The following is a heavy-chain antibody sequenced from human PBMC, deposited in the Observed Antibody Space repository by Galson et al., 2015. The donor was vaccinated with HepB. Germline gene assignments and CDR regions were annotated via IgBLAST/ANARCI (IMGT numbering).Heavy chain of an antibody. D-gene: IGHD3-3*01. J-gene: IGHJ4*02. CDR2: IYYSGST. CDR1: GGSISSGCYY. CDR3: AGGGGFLEWLYSPFDY. Sequence: TLSLTCTVSGGSISSGCYYWSWIRQHPGKGLEGIGYIYYSGSTYYNPSLKSPVTISVDTSKNQFSLKLSSVTAADTAVYYCAGGGGFLEWLYSPFDYWGQGTLVTVSS. V-gene: IGHV4-31*01.